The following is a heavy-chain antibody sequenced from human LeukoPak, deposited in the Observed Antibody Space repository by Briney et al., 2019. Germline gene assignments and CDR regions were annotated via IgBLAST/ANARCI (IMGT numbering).Heavy chain of an antibody. D-gene: IGHD5-18*01. Sequence: SETLSLTCTVSGGSISSGDYYWSWIRQPPGKGLEWIGYIYHSGSTYYNPSLKSRVTISVDTSKNQFSLKLSSVTAADTAVYYCARRDTAMVNFDYWGQGTLVTVSS. CDR3: ARRDTAMVNFDY. CDR1: GGSISSGDYY. CDR2: IYHSGST. V-gene: IGHV4-30-4*08. J-gene: IGHJ4*02.